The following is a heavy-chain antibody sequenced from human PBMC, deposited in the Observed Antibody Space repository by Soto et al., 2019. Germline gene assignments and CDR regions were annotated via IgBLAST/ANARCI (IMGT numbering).Heavy chain of an antibody. Sequence: PSETLSLTCTVSGGSISSSSYYWGWIRQPPGKGXEXXGXFXYXXXXXXNPSLKGRVTISVDRSKNQFSLNLTSVTAADTAVYYCARDYYGMDVWGQGTTVTVS. V-gene: IGHV4-39*07. CDR1: GGSISSSSYY. J-gene: IGHJ6*02. CDR3: ARDYYGMDV. CDR2: FXYXXXX.